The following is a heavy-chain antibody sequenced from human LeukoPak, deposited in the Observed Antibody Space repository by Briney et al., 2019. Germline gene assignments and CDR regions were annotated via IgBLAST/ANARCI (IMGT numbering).Heavy chain of an antibody. D-gene: IGHD5-24*01. J-gene: IGHJ3*02. CDR3: ARGLEMATYAFDI. CDR2: IYYSGST. Sequence: SETQSLTCTVSGGSISSGDYYWSWVRQPPGKGLEWIGYIYYSGSTYYNPSLKSRVTISVDTSKNQFSLKLSSVTAADTAVYYCARGLEMATYAFDIWGQGTMVTVSS. V-gene: IGHV4-30-4*01. CDR1: GGSISSGDYY.